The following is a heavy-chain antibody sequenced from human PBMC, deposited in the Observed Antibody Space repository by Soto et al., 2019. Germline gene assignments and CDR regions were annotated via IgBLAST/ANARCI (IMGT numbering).Heavy chain of an antibody. V-gene: IGHV1-18*01. CDR1: GYTFTSYG. D-gene: IGHD2-21*02. CDR2: ISAYNGNT. J-gene: IGHJ4*02. Sequence: ASVKVSCKASGYTFTSYGISWVRQAPGQGLEWMGWISAYNGNTNYAQKLQGRVTMTTDTSTSTAYMELRSLRSDDTAVYYCARAPIVVVTATTPGPLDYWGQGTLVTVSS. CDR3: ARAPIVVVTATTPGPLDY.